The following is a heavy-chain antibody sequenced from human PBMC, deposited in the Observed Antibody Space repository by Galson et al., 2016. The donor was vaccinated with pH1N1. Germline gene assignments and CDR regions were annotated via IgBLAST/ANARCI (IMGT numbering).Heavy chain of an antibody. J-gene: IGHJ4*02. CDR1: GGSISSSSYW. Sequence: SETLSLTCTVSGGSISSSSYWWGWIRQSPGKGLEWIGLIFYSGTTDYNPSLEGQVTISVDTSKNQFSLKLNSVTAADTAAYDCASLMMKSELLWFGESFDFWGQGTLVTVSS. CDR3: ASLMMKSELLWFGESFDF. CDR2: IFYSGTT. V-gene: IGHV4-39*01. D-gene: IGHD3-10*01.